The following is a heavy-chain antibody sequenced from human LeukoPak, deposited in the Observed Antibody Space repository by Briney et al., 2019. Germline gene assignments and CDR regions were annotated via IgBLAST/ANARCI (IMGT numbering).Heavy chain of an antibody. V-gene: IGHV3-23*01. CDR2: ITGVGNTP. Sequence: GGPLRLSCATSGFTFGSYAMTWVRQAPGKGLEWVSGITGVGNTPYYADSVKGRFTISRDNSKSTLYLQMNSLRAEDTAVYYCAREGEMATILDYWGQGTLVTVSS. CDR1: GFTFGSYA. CDR3: AREGEMATILDY. J-gene: IGHJ4*02. D-gene: IGHD5-24*01.